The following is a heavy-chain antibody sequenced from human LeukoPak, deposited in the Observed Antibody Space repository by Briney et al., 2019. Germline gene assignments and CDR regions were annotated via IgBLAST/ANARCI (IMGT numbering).Heavy chain of an antibody. CDR3: ARWMTTVITPDY. CDR1: GYTFNGYY. CDR2: INTNSGGT. V-gene: IGHV1-2*02. J-gene: IGHJ4*02. Sequence: GASVNVSYKASGYTFNGYYLHWVRQAPGQGLEWMGWINTNSGGTNYAQKFQGRVTMTRDTSISTAYMELSRLRSDDTAVYYCARWMTTVITPDYWGQGTLVTVSS. D-gene: IGHD4-11*01.